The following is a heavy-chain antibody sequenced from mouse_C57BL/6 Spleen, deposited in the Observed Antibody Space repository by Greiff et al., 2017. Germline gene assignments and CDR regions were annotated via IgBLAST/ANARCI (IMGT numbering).Heavy chain of an antibody. V-gene: IGHV1-7*01. CDR1: GYTFTSYW. CDR3: AREEYDYDVPHWYFDV. J-gene: IGHJ1*03. CDR2: INPSSGYT. D-gene: IGHD2-4*01. Sequence: QVQLQQSGAELAKPGASVKLSCKASGYTFTSYWMHWVKQRPGPGLEWIGYINPSSGYTKYNQKFKDKATLTADKSSSTAHMELRSLTSEDSAVYYCAREEYDYDVPHWYFDVWGTGTTVTVSS.